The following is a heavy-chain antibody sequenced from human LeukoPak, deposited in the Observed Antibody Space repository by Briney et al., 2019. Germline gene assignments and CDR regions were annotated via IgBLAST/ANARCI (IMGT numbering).Heavy chain of an antibody. CDR1: GASINSDY. D-gene: IGHD3-10*01. CDR3: VRGWAPRGEKSSFAS. V-gene: IGHV4-4*07. CDR2: IFASGST. J-gene: IGHJ4*02. Sequence: PSETLSLTCTVSGASINSDYWTWVRQVAGKGLEWIGRIFASGSTNYNPYLRSRITMSVGTSKNQFSLDLSSVTAADTGVYYCVRGWAPRGEKSSFASWGQGTLVTVSS.